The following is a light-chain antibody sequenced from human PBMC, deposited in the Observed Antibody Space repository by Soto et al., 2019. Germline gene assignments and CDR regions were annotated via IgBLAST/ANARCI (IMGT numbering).Light chain of an antibody. V-gene: IGKV1-33*01. CDR2: DAS. CDR3: QQFDNVPFT. CDR1: QDISTY. J-gene: IGKJ3*01. Sequence: DIQMTQSPSSLSASVGDRITITCQASQDISTYLNWYQQKLGKAPKLLIYDASNLETGVPSRFSGSGSGTDFSFSISSLQPEDIATYYCQQFDNVPFTFGPGTKVDIK.